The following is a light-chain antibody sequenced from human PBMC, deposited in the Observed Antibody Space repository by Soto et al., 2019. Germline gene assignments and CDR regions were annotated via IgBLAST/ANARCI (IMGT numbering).Light chain of an antibody. CDR1: QSISRW. V-gene: IGKV1-5*01. J-gene: IGKJ4*01. CDR2: DAS. CDR3: QQYSSFLT. Sequence: DIQMTQSPSTLSASVGDRVTITCRASQSISRWLAWSQQKPGKAPKLLIYDASNLQSGVSSRFSGSGSGTEFTLTITCLQPDDFATDYCQQYSSFLTFGGGTKVEI.